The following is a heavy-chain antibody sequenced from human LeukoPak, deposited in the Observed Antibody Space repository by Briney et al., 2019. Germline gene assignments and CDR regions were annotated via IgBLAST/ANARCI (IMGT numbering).Heavy chain of an antibody. CDR3: ATSGEGGYCSSTSCYRGSYYYYMDV. CDR1: GGSISSYY. V-gene: IGHV4-4*07. CDR2: IYTSGST. J-gene: IGHJ6*03. D-gene: IGHD2-2*01. Sequence: SETLSLTCTVSGGSISSYYWSWIRQPAGKGLEWIGRIYTSGSTNYNPSLKSRVTMSVATPKNRFSLKLSSVTAADTAVYYCATSGEGGYCSSTSCYRGSYYYYMDVWGKGTTVTVSS.